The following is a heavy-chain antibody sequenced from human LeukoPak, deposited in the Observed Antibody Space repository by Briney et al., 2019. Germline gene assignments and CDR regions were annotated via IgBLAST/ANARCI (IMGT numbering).Heavy chain of an antibody. CDR3: ASLLSGSLAYY. Sequence: SETLSLTCAVYGGSFSGYYWSRIRQPPGKGLEWIGEINHSGSTNYNPSLKSRVTISVDTSKNQFSLKLSSVTAADTAVYYCASLLSGSLAYYWGQGTLVTVSS. V-gene: IGHV4-34*01. CDR1: GGSFSGYY. J-gene: IGHJ4*02. CDR2: INHSGST. D-gene: IGHD2/OR15-2a*01.